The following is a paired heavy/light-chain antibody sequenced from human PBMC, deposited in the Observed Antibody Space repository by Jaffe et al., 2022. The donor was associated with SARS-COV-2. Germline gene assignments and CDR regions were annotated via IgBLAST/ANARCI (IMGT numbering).Heavy chain of an antibody. CDR2: ISATSGSI. J-gene: IGHJ4*02. Sequence: EVQLVESGGGLVQPGGSLRLSCAASGFIFSNYNMNWVRQAPGKGLEWISYISATSGSIYYADSVKGRFTVSRDNAKNSLYLQMNSLRDDDTALYYCARAGDFDDWGQGTLVTISS. V-gene: IGHV3-48*02. CDR1: GFIFSNYN. CDR3: ARAGDFDD.
Light chain of an antibody. CDR1: GGINVDTYK. V-gene: IGLV5-45*02. Sequence: QAVLTQPSSLSASPGASASLTCTLRGGINVDTYKIYWYQQKPGSPPQYLLSYQSDSDQQRGSGVPSRFSGSKDASANAGILLISGLQSEDEADYYCMIWHTRASVFGTGTKVTVL. CDR3: MIWHTRASV. J-gene: IGLJ1*01. CDR2: YQSDSDQ.